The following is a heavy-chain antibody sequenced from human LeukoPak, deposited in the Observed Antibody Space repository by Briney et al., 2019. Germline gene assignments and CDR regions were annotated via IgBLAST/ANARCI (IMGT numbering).Heavy chain of an antibody. CDR1: GYTFTSYG. V-gene: IGHV1-18*01. D-gene: IGHD3-10*01. J-gene: IGHJ6*03. Sequence: GPSVYVSCKASGYTFTSYGISWVRQRPGQGLEWMRWISAYNGNTNYAQKLQGRVIMTTDTSTSTAYMELRSLRSDDTAVYYCARVPYGSGSYRYYYYYYYMGVWGKGTTVTVSS. CDR3: ARVPYGSGSYRYYYYYYYMGV. CDR2: ISAYNGNT.